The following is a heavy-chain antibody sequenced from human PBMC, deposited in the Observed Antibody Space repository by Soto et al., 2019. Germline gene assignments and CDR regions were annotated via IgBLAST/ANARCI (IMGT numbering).Heavy chain of an antibody. CDR1: GYSFTSYW. J-gene: IGHJ6*02. D-gene: IGHD2-15*01. CDR3: ARILGYCSGGSCYARFDYYYGMDV. V-gene: IGHV5-10-1*01. CDR2: IDPSDSYT. Sequence: GESLKISCKGSGYSFTSYWISWVRQIPGKGLEWMGRIDPSDSYTNYSPSFQGHVTISADKSISTAYLQWSSLKASDTAMYYCARILGYCSGGSCYARFDYYYGMDVWGQGTTVTVSS.